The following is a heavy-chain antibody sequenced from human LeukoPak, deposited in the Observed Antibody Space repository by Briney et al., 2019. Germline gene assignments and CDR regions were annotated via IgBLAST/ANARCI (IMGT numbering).Heavy chain of an antibody. CDR3: VKSYYDFLSGLGS. CDR1: GFTFNAFA. D-gene: IGHD3-3*01. Sequence: GGSLRLSCSASGFTFNAFAMHWVRQAPGEGLEYVSGVTNNGGATYYADSVKGRFTISRDNSKNTLHLQMSSLRAEDTAVYYCVKSYYDFLSGLGSWGQGTLVTVSS. V-gene: IGHV3-64D*06. CDR2: VTNNGGAT. J-gene: IGHJ4*02.